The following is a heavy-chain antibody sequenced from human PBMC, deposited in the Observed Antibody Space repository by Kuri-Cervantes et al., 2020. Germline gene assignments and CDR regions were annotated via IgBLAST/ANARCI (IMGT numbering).Heavy chain of an antibody. CDR3: AGSMTTAPDLGY. CDR2: VSAYNGDT. D-gene: IGHD3-16*01. CDR1: GYTSNSYS. Sequence: ASVKVSCKASGYTSNSYSITWVRQAPGQGLEWMGWVSAYNGDTKYVESLQGRVTMTRDTSTSTAYMELRRLRSDDTAVYYCAGSMTTAPDLGYWGQGTLVTVSS. V-gene: IGHV1-18*01. J-gene: IGHJ4*02.